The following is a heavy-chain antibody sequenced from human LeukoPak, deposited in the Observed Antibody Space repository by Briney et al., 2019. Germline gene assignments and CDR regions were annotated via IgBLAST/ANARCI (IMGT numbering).Heavy chain of an antibody. V-gene: IGHV3-7*05. Sequence: GGSLRLSCAASGFTFSNYWMSWVRRTPGKGLEWVANIKQDGSEKYYVDSVKGRFTISRDNAKNSLYLQMNSLRAEDTAVYYCAREAPVVPAGISYYGMDVWGQGTTVTVSS. D-gene: IGHD2-2*01. J-gene: IGHJ6*02. CDR3: AREAPVVPAGISYYGMDV. CDR1: GFTFSNYW. CDR2: IKQDGSEK.